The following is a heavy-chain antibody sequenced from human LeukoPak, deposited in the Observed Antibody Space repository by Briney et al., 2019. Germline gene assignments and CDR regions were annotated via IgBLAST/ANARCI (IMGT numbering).Heavy chain of an antibody. D-gene: IGHD2-15*01. Sequence: GASVKVSCKASGYTFTGYYMHWVRQAPGQGLEWMGWINPNSGGTNYAQKFQGRVTITADKSTSTAYMELSSLRSEDTAVYYCAGGYCSGGSCYSGYWGQGTLVTVSS. CDR2: INPNSGGT. CDR1: GYTFTGYY. V-gene: IGHV1-2*02. CDR3: AGGYCSGGSCYSGY. J-gene: IGHJ4*02.